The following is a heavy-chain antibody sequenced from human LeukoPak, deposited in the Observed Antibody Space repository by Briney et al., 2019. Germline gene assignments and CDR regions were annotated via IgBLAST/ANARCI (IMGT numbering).Heavy chain of an antibody. V-gene: IGHV1-18*01. D-gene: IGHD3-22*01. CDR2: ISAYNGNT. CDR3: ARDSRTMIVVVIKSGFDY. CDR1: GYTFTSYG. Sequence: ASVKVSCKASGYTFTSYGISWVRQAPGHRLEWMGWISAYNGNTNSAQKLQGRVTMTTDTSTSTAYMELRSLRSDDTAVYYYARDSRTMIVVVIKSGFDYWGQGTLVTVSS. J-gene: IGHJ4*02.